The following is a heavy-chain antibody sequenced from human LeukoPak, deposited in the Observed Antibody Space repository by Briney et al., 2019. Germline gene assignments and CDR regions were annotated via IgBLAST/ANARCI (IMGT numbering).Heavy chain of an antibody. D-gene: IGHD2-15*01. Sequence: SETLSLTCTVSGGSISSYYWSWIRQPPGKGLEWIGYIYYSGSTNYNPSLQSRVTISVDTSNNQFSLKLSSVTAADTAVYYCARSRSGYCSGGTCYPPYYFDYWGQGTLVTVSS. V-gene: IGHV4-59*01. CDR3: ARSRSGYCSGGTCYPPYYFDY. J-gene: IGHJ4*02. CDR2: IYYSGST. CDR1: GGSISSYY.